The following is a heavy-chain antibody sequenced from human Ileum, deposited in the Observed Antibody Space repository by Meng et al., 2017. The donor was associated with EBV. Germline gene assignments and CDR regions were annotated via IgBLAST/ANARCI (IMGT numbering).Heavy chain of an antibody. V-gene: IGHV4-39*07. D-gene: IGHD1-1*01. Sequence: QLQLQDSRPGLWKPSDTLSLTCTVAGDSVSGRNYYWGWIRQAPGKGLEWIGTAYYTGSTSYNPSLKSRVTISVDTSKSQLSLKVDSVTAADTAIYFCARDHGSSNWFYYWGQGTLVTVSS. J-gene: IGHJ4*02. CDR1: GDSVSGRNYY. CDR3: ARDHGSSNWFYY. CDR2: AYYTGST.